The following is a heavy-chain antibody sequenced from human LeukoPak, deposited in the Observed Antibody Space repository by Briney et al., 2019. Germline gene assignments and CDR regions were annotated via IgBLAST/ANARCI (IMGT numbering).Heavy chain of an antibody. CDR1: GFTFSSYG. CDR2: IWYDGSNK. Sequence: GRSLRLSCAASGFTFSSYGMHWVRQAPGKGLEWVAAIWYDGSNKYYADSVKGRFTISRDNSKNTLYLQMNSLRAEDTAVYYCARDLYDILRGYYYYGMDVWGQGTTVTVSS. V-gene: IGHV3-33*01. CDR3: ARDLYDILRGYYYYGMDV. D-gene: IGHD3-9*01. J-gene: IGHJ6*02.